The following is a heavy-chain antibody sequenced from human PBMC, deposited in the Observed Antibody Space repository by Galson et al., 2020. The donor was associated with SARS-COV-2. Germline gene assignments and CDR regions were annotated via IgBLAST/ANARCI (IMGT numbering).Heavy chain of an antibody. V-gene: IGHV3-72*01. CDR3: ARGAPIYYYYYYMDV. D-gene: IGHD3-16*01. Sequence: GGSLRLSCAASGFTFSDHYMDWVRQAPGKGPEWVGRTRNKANSYTTECAASVKGRFTISTDDSKNSLYLQMNSLKTEDTAVYYCARGAPIYYYYYYMDVWGKGTTVTVSS. J-gene: IGHJ6*03. CDR2: TRNKANSYTT. CDR1: GFTFSDHY.